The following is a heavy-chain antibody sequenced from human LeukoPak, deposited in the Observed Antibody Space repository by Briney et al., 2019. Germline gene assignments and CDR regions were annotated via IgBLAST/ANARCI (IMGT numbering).Heavy chain of an antibody. CDR3: ARLDVQPVAHFDY. D-gene: IGHD2-2*01. J-gene: IGHJ4*02. CDR2: IYYTGSS. Sequence: SETLSLTCTVFGDTISGYYWSWIRQPPGKGLEWIGYIYYTGSSNYNPSLKNRVTISVDTSKSQFSLKLSSLTAADTAVYYCARLDVQPVAHFDYWGRGILVTVSS. CDR1: GDTISGYY. V-gene: IGHV4-59*08.